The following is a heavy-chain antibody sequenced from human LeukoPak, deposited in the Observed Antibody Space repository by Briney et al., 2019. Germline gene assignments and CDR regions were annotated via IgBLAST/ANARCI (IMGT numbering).Heavy chain of an antibody. Sequence: PSETLSLTCTVSGGSISSSSYYWGWIRQPPGKGLEWTGSIYYSGSTNYNPSLKSRVTISVDTSKNQFSLKLRFVTAADTAVYYCARDRSPFDYWGQGTLVTVSS. J-gene: IGHJ4*02. D-gene: IGHD3-16*02. CDR2: IYYSGST. CDR3: ARDRSPFDY. CDR1: GGSISSSSYY. V-gene: IGHV4-39*07.